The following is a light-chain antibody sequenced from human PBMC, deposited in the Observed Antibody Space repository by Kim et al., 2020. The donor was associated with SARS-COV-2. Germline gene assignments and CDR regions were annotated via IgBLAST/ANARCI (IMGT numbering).Light chain of an antibody. J-gene: IGKJ2*02. Sequence: SASVGDRVTITCRASQSISSYLNWYQQKPGKAPKLLIYAASSLQSGVPSRFSGSGSGTDFTLTICSLQPEDFATYYCQQSYSTPGTFGQGTKLEI. CDR2: AAS. V-gene: IGKV1-39*01. CDR1: QSISSY. CDR3: QQSYSTPGT.